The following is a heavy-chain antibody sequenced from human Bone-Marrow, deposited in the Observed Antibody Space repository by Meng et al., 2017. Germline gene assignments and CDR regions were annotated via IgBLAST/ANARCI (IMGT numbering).Heavy chain of an antibody. J-gene: IGHJ2*01. CDR3: ARVRFLEWLLPKYWYFDL. CDR2: INTNTGKP. Sequence: ASVKVACKASGYTFTSYAMNWVRQAPGQGLEWMGWINTNTGKPTYAQGFTGRFVFSLDTSVSTAYLQISSLKAEDTAVYYCARVRFLEWLLPKYWYFDLWGRGTLVTVSS. V-gene: IGHV7-4-1*02. CDR1: GYTFTSYA. D-gene: IGHD3-3*01.